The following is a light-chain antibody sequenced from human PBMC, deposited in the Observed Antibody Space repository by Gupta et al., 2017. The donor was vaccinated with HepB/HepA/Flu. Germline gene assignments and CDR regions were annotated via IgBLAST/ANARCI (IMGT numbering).Light chain of an antibody. J-gene: IGKJ2*02. V-gene: IGKV1-5*03. CDR3: QHDNSYPCN. Sequence: DIQMTQSPSTLSASVGDRVTITCRASQSISSWLAWYQQKPGKAPNLLIYKASSLESGVPSRFSGSGSGTEFTLTISSLQPDDFATYYCQHDNSYPCNFGQGTKLEIK. CDR2: KAS. CDR1: QSISSW.